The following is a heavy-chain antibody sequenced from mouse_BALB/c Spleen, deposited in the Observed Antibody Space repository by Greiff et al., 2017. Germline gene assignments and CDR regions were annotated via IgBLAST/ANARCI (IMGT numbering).Heavy chain of an antibody. D-gene: IGHD3-2*01. CDR2: ISSGSSTI. CDR3: ARGRQEYYFDY. V-gene: IGHV5-17*02. CDR1: GFTFSSFG. J-gene: IGHJ2*01. Sequence: EVNVVESGGGLVQPGGSRKLSCAASGFTFSSFGMHWVRQAPEKGLEWVAYISSGSSTIYYADTVKGRFTISRDNPKNTLFLQMTSLRSEDTAMYYCARGRQEYYFDYWGQGTTLTVSS.